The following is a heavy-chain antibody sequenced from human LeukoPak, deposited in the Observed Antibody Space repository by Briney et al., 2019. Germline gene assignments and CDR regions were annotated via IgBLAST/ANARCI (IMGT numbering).Heavy chain of an antibody. CDR2: ISSSSSTI. V-gene: IGHV3-48*04. D-gene: IGHD2-2*01. CDR1: GSTFSSYS. Sequence: PGGSLRLSCAASGSTFSSYSMNWVRQAPGKGLEWVSYISSSSSTIYYADSVKGRFTISRDNAKNSLYLQMNSLRAEDTAVYYCARDGLVVVPAAMGGLAEIGFDYWGQGTLVTVSS. CDR3: ARDGLVVVPAAMGGLAEIGFDY. J-gene: IGHJ4*02.